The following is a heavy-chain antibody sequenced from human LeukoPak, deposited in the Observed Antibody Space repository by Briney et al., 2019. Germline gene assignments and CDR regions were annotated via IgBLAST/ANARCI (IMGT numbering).Heavy chain of an antibody. CDR2: IYPGDSDT. CDR1: GYSFTSYW. V-gene: IGHV5-51*01. CDR3: ARHEDTALVDY. D-gene: IGHD5-18*01. J-gene: IGHJ4*02. Sequence: GESLKISCKGSGYSFTSYWIGWVRQLPGKGLEWMGIIYPGDSDTRYSPSFQGQVTISADKSISTAYLQWSSLKASDSAMYYCARHEDTALVDYWGQGTLVTVSS.